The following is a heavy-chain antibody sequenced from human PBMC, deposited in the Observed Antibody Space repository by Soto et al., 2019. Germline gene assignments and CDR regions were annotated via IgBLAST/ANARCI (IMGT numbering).Heavy chain of an antibody. J-gene: IGHJ4*02. CDR2: IIPILDIP. Sequence: GASVKVSCKASGGTFSRYTFTCVRQAPGQGLEWMGRIIPILDIPSYAQKFQGRVTMTRDTSTSTVYMELSSLRSEDTAVYYCARVYCSGGSCYSIDYWGQGTLVTVSS. D-gene: IGHD2-15*01. V-gene: IGHV1-69*02. CDR3: ARVYCSGGSCYSIDY. CDR1: GGTFSRYT.